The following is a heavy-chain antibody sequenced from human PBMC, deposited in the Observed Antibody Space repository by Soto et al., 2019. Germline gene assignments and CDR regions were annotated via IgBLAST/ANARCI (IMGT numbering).Heavy chain of an antibody. J-gene: IGHJ6*02. Sequence: ASVKVSCKASGGTFSSYTISWVRQAPGQGLEWMGRIIPILGIANYAQKFQGRVTITADKSTSTAYMELSSLRSEDTAVYYCARDLRLYSSSGAPPYYYGMDVWGQGTTVTVSS. D-gene: IGHD6-6*01. CDR3: ARDLRLYSSSGAPPYYYGMDV. V-gene: IGHV1-69*04. CDR1: GGTFSSYT. CDR2: IIPILGIA.